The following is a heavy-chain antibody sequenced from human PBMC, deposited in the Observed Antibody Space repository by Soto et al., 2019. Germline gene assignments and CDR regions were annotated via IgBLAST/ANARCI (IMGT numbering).Heavy chain of an antibody. J-gene: IGHJ5*02. Sequence: QVQLQQWGAGLLKPSETLSLTCAVYGGSFSGYYWTWIRQPPGKGLESIGEMKTSGSSNYNPSLKSRVTISVDTSKNQFSLKMTSVTAADTAVYYCAKGGGSLWSWGQGILVTVSS. CDR1: GGSFSGYY. CDR3: AKGGGSLWS. CDR2: MKTSGSS. D-gene: IGHD3-10*01. V-gene: IGHV4-34*01.